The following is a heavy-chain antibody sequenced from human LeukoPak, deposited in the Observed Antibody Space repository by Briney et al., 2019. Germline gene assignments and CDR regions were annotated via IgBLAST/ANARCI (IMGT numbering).Heavy chain of an antibody. CDR1: GFTFSSYA. CDR3: ARWGYGPSMVYAIRKAFDY. Sequence: GGSLRLSCAASGFTFSSYAMHWVRQAPGKGLEWVAVISYDGSNKYYADSVKGRFTISRDNSKNTLYLQMNSLRAEDTAVYYCARWGYGPSMVYAIRKAFDYWGQGTLVTVSS. CDR2: ISYDGSNK. D-gene: IGHD2-8*01. J-gene: IGHJ4*02. V-gene: IGHV3-30-3*01.